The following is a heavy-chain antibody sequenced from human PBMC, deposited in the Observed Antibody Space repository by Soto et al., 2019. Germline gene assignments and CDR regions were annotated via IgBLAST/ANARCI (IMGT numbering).Heavy chain of an antibody. D-gene: IGHD6-19*01. CDR2: ISAYNGNT. V-gene: IGHV1-18*01. Sequence: ASVKVSCKASGYTFTSYGISWVRQAPGQGLEWMGWISAYNGNTNYAQKLQGRVTMTTDTSTSTAYMELRSLRSDDTAVYYCARDLRTPYGWQNDAFDIWGQGTMVTVSS. J-gene: IGHJ3*02. CDR3: ARDLRTPYGWQNDAFDI. CDR1: GYTFTSYG.